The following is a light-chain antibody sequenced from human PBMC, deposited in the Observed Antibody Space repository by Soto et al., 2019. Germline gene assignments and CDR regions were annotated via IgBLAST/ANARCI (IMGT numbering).Light chain of an antibody. CDR3: QTYDSSLSGFV. Sequence: SVVTLPPPVSWAPGREFTISCTGSSWHIGAGYDVHWYQQLPGTAPKLLIFENSDRPSGVPDRFSGSKSGTSASLAIFGLQAEDEADYYCQTYDSSLSGFVFGSGTKVTVL. J-gene: IGLJ1*01. CDR2: ENS. V-gene: IGLV1-40*01. CDR1: SWHIGAGYD.